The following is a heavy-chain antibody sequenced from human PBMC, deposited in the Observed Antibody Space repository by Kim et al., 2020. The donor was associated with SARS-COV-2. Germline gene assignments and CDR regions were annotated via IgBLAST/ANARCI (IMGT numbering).Heavy chain of an antibody. J-gene: IGHJ6*02. D-gene: IGHD4-17*01. V-gene: IGHV3-11*01. CDR3: ARVDYGGGSDYFYGMDV. Sequence: SVTGRFPISRDNAKKSLHLQMNSLRVEDTAIYYCARVDYGGGSDYFYGMDVWGQGTTVTVSS.